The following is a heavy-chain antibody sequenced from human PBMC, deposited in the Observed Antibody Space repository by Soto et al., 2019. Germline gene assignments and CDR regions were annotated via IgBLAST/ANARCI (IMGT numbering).Heavy chain of an antibody. Sequence: ASVKVSCKASGYTLTSHNIHCVRQAPGQGLEWMGIINPSTSSTTYAQSFQGRVTVTGDTSTSTVYMELSSLRFEDTAMYYCARGNNVMVTTILGFDIRGQGTTVTVSS. V-gene: IGHV1-46*01. CDR1: GYTLTSHN. CDR3: ARGNNVMVTTILGFDI. CDR2: INPSTSST. D-gene: IGHD2-21*02. J-gene: IGHJ3*02.